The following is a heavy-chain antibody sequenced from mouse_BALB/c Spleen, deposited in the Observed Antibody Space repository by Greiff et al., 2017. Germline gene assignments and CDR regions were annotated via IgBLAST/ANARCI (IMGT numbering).Heavy chain of an antibody. J-gene: IGHJ4*01. V-gene: IGHV5-12-2*01. CDR1: GFTFSSYT. D-gene: IGHD1-2*01. CDR3: ARPFTTAFPYYAMDY. Sequence: EVHLVESGGGLVQPGGSLKLSCAASGFTFSSYTMSWVRQTPEKRLEWVAYISNGGGSTYYPDTVKGRFTISRDNAKNTLYLQMSSLKSEDTAMYYCARPFTTAFPYYAMDYWGQGTSVTVSS. CDR2: ISNGGGST.